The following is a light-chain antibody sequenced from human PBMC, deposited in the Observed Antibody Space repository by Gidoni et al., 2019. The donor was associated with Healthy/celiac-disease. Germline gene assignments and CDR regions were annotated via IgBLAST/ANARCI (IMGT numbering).Light chain of an antibody. Sequence: QSVLTQPPAVSEAPRQRVTISCSGSSSNIGNNAVNWYQQRPGKAPKLLIYYDDLPPSGVSDRFSGSKSGTSASLAISGLQSEEEADYYCAAWDDSLNGPVFGGGTKLTVL. V-gene: IGLV1-36*01. J-gene: IGLJ3*02. CDR3: AAWDDSLNGPV. CDR1: SSNIGNNA. CDR2: YDD.